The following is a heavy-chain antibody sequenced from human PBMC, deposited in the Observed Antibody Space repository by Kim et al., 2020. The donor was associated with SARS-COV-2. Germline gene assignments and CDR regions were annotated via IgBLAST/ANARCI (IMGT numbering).Heavy chain of an antibody. CDR1: GDSVSSNSAA. CDR2: TYFRSKWYN. CDR3: ARGRSWPLYY. Sequence: SQTLSLTCAISGDSVSSNSAAWNWIRQSPSIGLEWLGRTYFRSKWYNDYAVSVKSRITFNQDTSKNQFSLQLNSVTPEDTAVYYCARGRSWPLYYWGQGTLVTVSS. D-gene: IGHD6-13*01. V-gene: IGHV6-1*01. J-gene: IGHJ4*02.